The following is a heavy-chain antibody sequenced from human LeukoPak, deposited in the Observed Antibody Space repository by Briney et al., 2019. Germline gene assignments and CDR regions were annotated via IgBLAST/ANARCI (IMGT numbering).Heavy chain of an antibody. J-gene: IGHJ4*02. V-gene: IGHV1-46*01. Sequence: GASVKVSCKASGYXFTSYYMHWVRQAPGQGLEWMGIINPSGGSTSYARKFQGRVTMTRDTSTSTVYMELSSLRSEDTAVYYCARGPRVLRYFDWLPSSFDYWGQGTLVTVSS. CDR1: GYXFTSYY. D-gene: IGHD3-9*01. CDR2: INPSGGST. CDR3: ARGPRVLRYFDWLPSSFDY.